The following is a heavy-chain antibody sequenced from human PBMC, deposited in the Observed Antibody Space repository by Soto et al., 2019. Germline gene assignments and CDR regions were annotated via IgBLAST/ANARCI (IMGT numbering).Heavy chain of an antibody. CDR2: FIGRGGST. Sequence: EVQLLESGGGLVQPGGPLSLSCAASGFTFAGNALAWVRQAQGKGLGGVSVFIGRGGSTYYADPVKGRFTISRDNSKNTLYLQMNSLRAEDTAVYYCAKGWELPINWGQGTLVTVSS. CDR3: AKGWELPIN. V-gene: IGHV3-23*01. D-gene: IGHD3-10*01. J-gene: IGHJ4*02. CDR1: GFTFAGNA.